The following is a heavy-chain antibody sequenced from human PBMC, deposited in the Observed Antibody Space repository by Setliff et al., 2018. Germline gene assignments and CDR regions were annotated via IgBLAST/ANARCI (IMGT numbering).Heavy chain of an antibody. J-gene: IGHJ5*02. CDR2: INDYNGNT. Sequence: ASVKVSCKASGYTFSNYGISWVRQAPGQGLEWVGWINDYNGNTIYAQKFQGRVTMTRDTSTSTAYMELRSLRSDDTAVYYCARDLRTYYDFWSGYYSRRDGWFGPWGQGTLVTVSS. D-gene: IGHD3-3*01. CDR3: ARDLRTYYDFWSGYYSRRDGWFGP. V-gene: IGHV1-18*01. CDR1: GYTFSNYG.